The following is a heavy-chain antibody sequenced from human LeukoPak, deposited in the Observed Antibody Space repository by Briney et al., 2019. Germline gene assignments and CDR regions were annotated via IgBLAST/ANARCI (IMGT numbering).Heavy chain of an antibody. CDR1: GGSISSSSYY. J-gene: IGHJ4*02. CDR3: ASELDYGAGSYPDY. CDR2: IYYSGST. D-gene: IGHD3-10*01. V-gene: IGHV4-39*01. Sequence: SETLSLTCTVSGGSISSSSYYWGWIRQPPGKGLEWIGSIYYSGSTYYNPSLKSRVTISVDTSKNQFSLKLSSVTAADTAVYYGASELDYGAGSYPDYWGQGTLVTVSS.